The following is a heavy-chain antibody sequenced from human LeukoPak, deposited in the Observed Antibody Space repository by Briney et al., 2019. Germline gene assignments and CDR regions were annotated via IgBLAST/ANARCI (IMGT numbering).Heavy chain of an antibody. V-gene: IGHV4-34*01. CDR2: ITHATIL. CDR3: ARGRGEAAGLDH. D-gene: IGHD6-13*01. J-gene: IGHJ4*02. Sequence: QTSETLSLTCAVSEGGSFSDYSWNWIRQSPGKGLEWVGEITHATILNYNPSLKGRVAISVDASKSQVSLKLDSMTAADTAMYYCARGRGEAAGLDHWGQGTPVTVSS. CDR1: EGGSFSDYS.